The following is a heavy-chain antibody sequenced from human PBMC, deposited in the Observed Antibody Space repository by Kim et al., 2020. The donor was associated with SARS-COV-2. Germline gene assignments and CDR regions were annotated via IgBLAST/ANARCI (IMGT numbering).Heavy chain of an antibody. D-gene: IGHD3-10*01. Sequence: GGSLRLSCAASGFTFSSYSMNWVRQAPGKGLEWVSSISSSSSYIYYADSVKGRFTISRDNAKNSLYLQMNSLRAEDTAVYYCARDMPYYYGSGKKQIDYWGQGTLVTVSS. CDR3: ARDMPYYYGSGKKQIDY. J-gene: IGHJ4*02. V-gene: IGHV3-21*01. CDR2: ISSSSSYI. CDR1: GFTFSSYS.